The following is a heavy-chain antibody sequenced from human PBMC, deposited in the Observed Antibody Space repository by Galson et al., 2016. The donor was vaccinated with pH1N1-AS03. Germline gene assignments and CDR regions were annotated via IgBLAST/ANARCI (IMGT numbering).Heavy chain of an antibody. D-gene: IGHD5-18*01. J-gene: IGHJ4*02. CDR3: ARALGYGLPYF. CDR1: GFSFSTYS. CDR2: IGSDTTTT. Sequence: SLRLSCAASGFSFSTYSMNWVRQAPGKGLEWLSYIGSDTTTTYYADSAKGRFTISRDNAKDSLYLQMDSLRVDDTAMYYCARALGYGLPYFWGQGTLVTVSA. V-gene: IGHV3-48*04.